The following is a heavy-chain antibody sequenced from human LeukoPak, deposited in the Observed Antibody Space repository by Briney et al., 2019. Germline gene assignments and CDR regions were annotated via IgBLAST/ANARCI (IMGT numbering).Heavy chain of an antibody. Sequence: SETLSLTCTVSGGSISSYYWSWIRQPPGKGLEWIGYIYYSGSTNYNPSLKSRVTISADTSKNQFSLKLSSVTAADTAVYYCARAVLAGASRFDYWGQGTLVTVSS. CDR2: IYYSGST. V-gene: IGHV4-59*08. CDR3: ARAVLAGASRFDY. J-gene: IGHJ4*02. D-gene: IGHD1-26*01. CDR1: GGSISSYY.